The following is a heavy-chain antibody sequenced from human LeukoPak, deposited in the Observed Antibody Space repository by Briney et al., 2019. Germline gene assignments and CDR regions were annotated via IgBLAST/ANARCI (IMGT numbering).Heavy chain of an antibody. CDR2: ISAYNGNT. J-gene: IGHJ4*02. D-gene: IGHD5-18*01. Sequence: ASVKVSCKASGYTFTSYGISWVRQAPGQGLEWMGWISAYNGNTNYAQKLQGRVTMTTDTSTSTAYMELRSLRSDDTAVYYCATVSGYSRSLNYFDYWGQGTLVTVSS. V-gene: IGHV1-18*01. CDR3: ATVSGYSRSLNYFDY. CDR1: GYTFTSYG.